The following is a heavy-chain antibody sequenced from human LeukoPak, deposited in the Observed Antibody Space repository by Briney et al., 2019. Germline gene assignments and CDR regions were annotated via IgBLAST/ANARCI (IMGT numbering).Heavy chain of an antibody. J-gene: IGHJ4*02. CDR2: ISSSSSTI. V-gene: IGHV3-48*01. CDR1: GFTFSSHT. Sequence: GGSLRLSCAASGFTFSSHTMNWVRQAPGKGLEWVSYISSSSSTIYYADSVKGRFTISRDNAKNSLYLQMNSLRAEDTAVYYCARDYYDSSGYPNYFDYWGQGTLVTVSS. D-gene: IGHD3-22*01. CDR3: ARDYYDSSGYPNYFDY.